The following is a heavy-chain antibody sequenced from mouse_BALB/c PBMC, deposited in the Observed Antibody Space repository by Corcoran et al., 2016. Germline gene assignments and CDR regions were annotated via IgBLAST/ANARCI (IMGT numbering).Heavy chain of an antibody. CDR3: ARGPTDWYFDV. V-gene: IGHV1-9*01. CDR2: ILPGSGST. CDR1: GYTFSSYW. J-gene: IGHJ1*01. Sequence: QVQLQQSGAELMKPGASVTISCKATGYTFSSYWIEWVKQRPGHGLEWIGEILPGSGSTNYNEKFKGKATFTADTSSNTPYMQLSSLTSEDSAVYYCARGPTDWYFDVWGAGTTVTVSS. D-gene: IGHD1-1*01.